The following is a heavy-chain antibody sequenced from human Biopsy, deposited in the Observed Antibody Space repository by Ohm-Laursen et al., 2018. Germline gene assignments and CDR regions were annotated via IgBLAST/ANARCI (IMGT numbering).Heavy chain of an antibody. CDR2: ISHDGRNK. CDR1: GFSFSTSR. D-gene: IGHD3-9*01. V-gene: IGHV3-30*18. J-gene: IGHJ5*01. Sequence: SLRLSCTASGFSFSTSRMHWVRHAPGKGLEWVAVISHDGRNKYYVDSVKGRFTISRDNSKNTLYLQMNNLRAEDTGVFYCAKDLRNNDWGVCSPWLESWGRGISVTVSS. CDR3: AKDLRNNDWGVCSPWLES.